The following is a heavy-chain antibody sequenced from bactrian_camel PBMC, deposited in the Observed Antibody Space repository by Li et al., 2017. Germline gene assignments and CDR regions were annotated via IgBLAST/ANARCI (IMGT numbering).Heavy chain of an antibody. CDR1: GFTYIRHC. Sequence: VQLVESGGGSVQAGGSLRLSCAASGFTYIRHCLGWFRQAPGLEREGIAAISREDITSYADSVRGRFTISQDNAKNTVYLQMDSLKSEDTALYYCATDTRYGGSWDYWGQGTQVTVS. J-gene: IGHJ4*01. CDR3: ATDTRYGGSWDY. D-gene: IGHD7*01. CDR2: ISREDIT. V-gene: IGHV3S53*01.